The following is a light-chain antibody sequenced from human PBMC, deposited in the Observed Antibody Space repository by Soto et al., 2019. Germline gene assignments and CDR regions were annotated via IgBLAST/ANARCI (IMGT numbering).Light chain of an antibody. CDR2: SAS. Sequence: IHLTQSPSSLSSSVGYSLTITCRASQGISGSLAWYQQKPGKAPKFLIYSASTLQSGVPSRFRGSGSGTDFTLTISRLEPEDFAVYYCQQYGSSGTFGQGTKVDIK. CDR1: QGISGS. V-gene: IGKV1-9*01. J-gene: IGKJ1*01. CDR3: QQYGSSGT.